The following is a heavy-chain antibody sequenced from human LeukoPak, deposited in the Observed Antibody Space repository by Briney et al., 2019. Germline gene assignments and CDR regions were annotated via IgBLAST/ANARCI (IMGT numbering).Heavy chain of an antibody. CDR2: INAYNGNT. Sequence: ASVKVSCKASGHTFTSYGISWVRQAPGQGLEWMGWINAYNGNTNYAQKLQGRVTMTTDTSTSTAYMELRSLRSDDTAVYYCARNRPPPRSCTNGVCYFADYYYYYMDVWGKGTTVTVSS. CDR3: ARNRPPPRSCTNGVCYFADYYYYYMDV. CDR1: GHTFTSYG. D-gene: IGHD2-8*01. J-gene: IGHJ6*03. V-gene: IGHV1-18*01.